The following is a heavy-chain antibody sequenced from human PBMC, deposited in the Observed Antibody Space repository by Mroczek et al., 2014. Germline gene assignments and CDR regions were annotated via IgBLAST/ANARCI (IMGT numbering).Heavy chain of an antibody. D-gene: IGHD4-23*01. J-gene: IGHJ4*02. V-gene: IGHV4-34*01. CDR3: ARRIPGGLRWSVYYFDY. CDR2: INHSGST. CDR1: GGSFSGYY. Sequence: QVQLQESGAGLLKPSETLSLTCAVYGGSFSGYYWSWIRQPPGKGLEWIGEINHSGSTNYNPSLKSRVTISVDTSKNQFSLKLSSVTAADTAVYYCARRIPGGLRWSVYYFDYWGQGTLVTVSS.